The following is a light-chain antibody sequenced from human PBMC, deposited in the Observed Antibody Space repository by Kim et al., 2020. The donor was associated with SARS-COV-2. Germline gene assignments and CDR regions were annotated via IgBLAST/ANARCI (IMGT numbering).Light chain of an antibody. CDR2: GKN. V-gene: IGLV3-19*01. CDR1: SLRSYY. CDR3: NSRDSSGNHLV. J-gene: IGLJ2*01. Sequence: SSELTQDPAVSVALGQTVRITCQGDSLRSYYASWYQQKPGQAPVLVIYGKNNRPSGIPDRISGSSSGNTASLTITGAQAEDEADYYCNSRDSSGNHLVFGGGTQLIVL.